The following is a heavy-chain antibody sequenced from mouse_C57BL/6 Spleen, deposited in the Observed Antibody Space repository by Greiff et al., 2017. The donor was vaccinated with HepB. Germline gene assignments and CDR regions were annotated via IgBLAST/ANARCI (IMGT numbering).Heavy chain of an antibody. CDR2: IDPENGDT. CDR1: GFNIKDDY. D-gene: IGHD1-1*01. V-gene: IGHV14-4*01. CDR3: TTDCSSYAWFAY. J-gene: IGHJ3*01. Sequence: EVQLQQSGAELVRPGASVKLSCTASGFNIKDDYMHWVKQRPEQGLEWIGWIDPENGDTEYASKFQGKATITADTSSNKAYLQLSSLTSEDTAVYYCTTDCSSYAWFAYWGQGTLVTVSA.